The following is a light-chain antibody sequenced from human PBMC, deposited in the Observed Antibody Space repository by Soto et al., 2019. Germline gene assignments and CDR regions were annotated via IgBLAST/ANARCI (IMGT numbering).Light chain of an antibody. V-gene: IGLV2-14*01. J-gene: IGLJ1*01. CDR3: SSYTSGTTLYV. CDR2: ASS. CDR1: SSDVGGYNY. Sequence: QSALTQPRSVSGSPGQSVTVSCIGTSSDVGGYNYVSWYQHHAGKAPRLMIYASSNRPSGVSHRFSGSRSGNTASLTISGLQAEDEADYYCSSYTSGTTLYVFGTGTKLTVL.